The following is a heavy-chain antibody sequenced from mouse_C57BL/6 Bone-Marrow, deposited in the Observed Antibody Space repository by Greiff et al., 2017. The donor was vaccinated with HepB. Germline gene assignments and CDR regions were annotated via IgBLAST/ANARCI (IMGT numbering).Heavy chain of an antibody. Sequence: QVQLQQPGAELVRPGTSVKLSCKASGYTFTSYWMHWVKQRPGQGLEWIGVIDPSDSYTNYNQKFKGKATLTVDTSSSTAYMQLSSLTSEDSAVYYCARGSLLRWGQGTTLTVSS. CDR2: IDPSDSYT. CDR3: ARGSLLR. J-gene: IGHJ2*01. V-gene: IGHV1-59*01. CDR1: GYTFTSYW. D-gene: IGHD1-2*01.